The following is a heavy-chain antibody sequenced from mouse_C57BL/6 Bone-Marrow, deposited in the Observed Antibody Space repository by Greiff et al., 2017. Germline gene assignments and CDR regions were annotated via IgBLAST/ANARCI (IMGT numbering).Heavy chain of an antibody. D-gene: IGHD1-1*01. J-gene: IGHJ4*01. CDR1: GYTFTSYW. CDR3: ATDYYGSSSRAMDY. Sequence: VQLQQPGAELVKPGASVKVSCKASGYTFTSYWMHWVKQRPGQGLEWIGRIHPSDSDTNYNQKFKGKATLTVDKSSSTAYMQLSSLTSEDSAVYYCATDYYGSSSRAMDYWGQGTSVTVSS. V-gene: IGHV1-74*01. CDR2: IHPSDSDT.